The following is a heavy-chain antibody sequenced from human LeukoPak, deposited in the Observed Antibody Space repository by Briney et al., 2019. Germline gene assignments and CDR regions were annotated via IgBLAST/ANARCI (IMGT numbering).Heavy chain of an antibody. Sequence: PSETLSLTCTVSGGSISGYFWSWIRQPPGKGLEWIGYLYYSGSPDYNPSLKSRVTISVDTSKNQFSLKLSSVTAAGTAVYYCARSGNCGGDCYSFDYWGQGTLVTVSS. CDR3: ARSGNCGGDCYSFDY. CDR2: LYYSGSP. CDR1: GGSISGYF. V-gene: IGHV4-59*01. D-gene: IGHD2-21*01. J-gene: IGHJ4*02.